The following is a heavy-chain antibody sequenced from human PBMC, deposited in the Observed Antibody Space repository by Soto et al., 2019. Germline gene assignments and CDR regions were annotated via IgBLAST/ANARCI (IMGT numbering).Heavy chain of an antibody. CDR1: GGTFSSYA. J-gene: IGHJ4*02. CDR2: ISAYNGNT. V-gene: IGHV1-18*01. CDR3: ARDRVFRGPGYFDY. D-gene: IGHD3-10*01. Sequence: ASVKVSCKASGGTFSSYAISWVRQAPGQGLEWMGWISAYNGNTNYAQKLQGRVTMTTDTSTSTAYMELRSLRSDDTAVYYCARDRVFRGPGYFDYWGQGTLVTVSS.